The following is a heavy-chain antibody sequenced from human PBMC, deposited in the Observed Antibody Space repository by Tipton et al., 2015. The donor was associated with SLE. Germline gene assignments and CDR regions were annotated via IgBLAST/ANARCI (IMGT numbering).Heavy chain of an antibody. V-gene: IGHV3-21*01. CDR2: ISSSSSYI. Sequence: LSLTCTVSGGSISSYYWNWVRQAPGKGLEWVSSISSSSSYIYYADSVKGRFTISRDNAKNSLYLQMNSLRAEDTAVYYCARGTLFGDSAADAFDIWGQGTMVTVSS. CDR3: ARGTLFGDSAADAFDI. D-gene: IGHD3-16*01. J-gene: IGHJ3*02. CDR1: GGSISSYY.